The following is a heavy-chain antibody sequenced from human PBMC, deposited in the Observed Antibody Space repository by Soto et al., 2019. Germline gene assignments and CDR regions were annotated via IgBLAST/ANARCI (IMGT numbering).Heavy chain of an antibody. J-gene: IGHJ5*02. CDR1: GGSFSGYY. D-gene: IGHD2-15*01. Sequence: PSETLSLTCAVYGGSFSGYYWSWIRQPPGKGLEWIGEIKHRGSTNYNPSLKSRVTISVDTSKNQFSLKLSSVTAADTAVYYCARLLSGSRQGIDPWGQGTLVTLCS. CDR3: ARLLSGSRQGIDP. CDR2: IKHRGST. V-gene: IGHV4-34*01.